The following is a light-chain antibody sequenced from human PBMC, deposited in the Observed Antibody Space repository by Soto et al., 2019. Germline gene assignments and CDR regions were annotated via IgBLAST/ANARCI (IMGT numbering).Light chain of an antibody. CDR2: ATS. Sequence: TVMTQSPATLSVSPGERATLSCRASQSVSSNLAWYQQKPGQAPRLLMYATSTRATGIPARFSGSGSGTELTITISSLQSEDFEVYYCQHYNTWPITFGQGTRLEIK. CDR3: QHYNTWPIT. J-gene: IGKJ5*01. CDR1: QSVSSN. V-gene: IGKV3-15*01.